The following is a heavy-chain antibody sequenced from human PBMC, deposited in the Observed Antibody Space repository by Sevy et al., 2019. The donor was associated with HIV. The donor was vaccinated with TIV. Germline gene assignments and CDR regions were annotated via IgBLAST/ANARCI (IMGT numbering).Heavy chain of an antibody. CDR2: IIPIFGTA. CDR1: GGTFSSYA. D-gene: IGHD2-15*01. CDR3: ARGGGYCSGGSCPLIGYYYYGIDV. Sequence: ASVKVFCKASGGTFSSYAISWVRQAPGQGLEWMGGIIPIFGTANYAQKFQGRVTITADESTSTAYMELSSLRSEDTAVYYCARGGGYCSGGSCPLIGYYYYGIDVRGQGTTVTVSS. J-gene: IGHJ6*02. V-gene: IGHV1-69*13.